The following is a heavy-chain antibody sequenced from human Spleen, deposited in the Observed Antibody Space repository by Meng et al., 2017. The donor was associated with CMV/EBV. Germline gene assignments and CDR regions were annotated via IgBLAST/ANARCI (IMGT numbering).Heavy chain of an antibody. CDR3: ARFPLTYSSGWLEDY. Sequence: SETLSLTCAVYGGSFSGYYWSWIRQPPGKGLEWIGEINHSGSTNYNPSLKSRVTISVDTSKNQFSLKLSSVTAADTAVYYCARFPLTYSSGWLEDYWGQGTLVTVSS. D-gene: IGHD6-19*01. J-gene: IGHJ4*02. CDR2: INHSGST. CDR1: GGSFSGYY. V-gene: IGHV4-34*01.